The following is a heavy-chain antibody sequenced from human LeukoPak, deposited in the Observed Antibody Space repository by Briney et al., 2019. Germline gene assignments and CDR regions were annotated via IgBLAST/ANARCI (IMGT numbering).Heavy chain of an antibody. CDR1: GGSFSGYY. V-gene: IGHV4-34*01. CDR2: INHSGST. D-gene: IGHD5-18*01. CDR3: ARTRGYAFDY. Sequence: KPSETLSLTCAFYGGSFSGYYWSWIRQPPGKGLEWIGEINHSGSTNYNPSLKSRVIISVDTSKNQFSLKLSSVTAADTAVYYCARTRGYAFDYWGQGTLVTVSS. J-gene: IGHJ4*02.